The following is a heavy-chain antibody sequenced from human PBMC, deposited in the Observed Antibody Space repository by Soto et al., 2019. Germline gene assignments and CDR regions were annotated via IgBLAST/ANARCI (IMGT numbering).Heavy chain of an antibody. CDR1: GGSISSYY. J-gene: IGHJ1*01. CDR2: IYYSGST. V-gene: IGHV4-59*01. Sequence: SETLSLTCTVSGGSISSYYWSWIRQPPGKGLEWIGYIYYSGSTNYNPSLKSRVTISVDTSKNQFSLKLSSVTAADTAVYYCAREVRFGEFKDWGQGTLVTVSS. D-gene: IGHD3-10*01. CDR3: AREVRFGEFKD.